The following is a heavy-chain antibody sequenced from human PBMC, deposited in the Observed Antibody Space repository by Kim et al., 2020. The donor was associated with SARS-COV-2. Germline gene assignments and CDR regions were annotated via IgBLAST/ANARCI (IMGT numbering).Heavy chain of an antibody. J-gene: IGHJ4*02. Sequence: STNYNPSLKSRVTISVDTSKNQFSLKLSSVTAADTAVYYCARAVAGKVDYWGQGTLVTVSS. V-gene: IGHV4-34*01. CDR3: ARAVAGKVDY. CDR2: ST. D-gene: IGHD6-19*01.